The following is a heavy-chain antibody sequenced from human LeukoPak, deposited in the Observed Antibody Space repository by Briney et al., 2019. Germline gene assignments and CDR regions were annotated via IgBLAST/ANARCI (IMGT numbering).Heavy chain of an antibody. D-gene: IGHD1-1*01. J-gene: IGHJ4*02. V-gene: IGHV3-30*18. CDR1: GFTFSSYG. CDR2: ISYDGSNK. Sequence: GGSLRLSCAASGFTFSSYGMHWVRQAPGKGLEWVAVISYDGSNKYYADSVKGRFTISRDNSKNTLYLQMGSLRAEDTALYYCAKDGVAHNMFYFDYWGQGTLVTVSS. CDR3: AKDGVAHNMFYFDY.